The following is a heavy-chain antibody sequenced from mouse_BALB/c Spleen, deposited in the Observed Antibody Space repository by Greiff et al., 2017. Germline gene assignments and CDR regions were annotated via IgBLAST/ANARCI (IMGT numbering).Heavy chain of an antibody. V-gene: IGHV1-12*01. CDR2: IYPGNGDT. Sequence: QVQLQQSGAELVKPGASVKMSCKASGYTFTSYNMHWVKQTPGQGLEWIGAIYPGNGDTSYNQKFKGKATLTADKSSSTAYMQLSSLTSEDSAVYYCARGAARAAYYAMDYWGQGTSVTVSS. J-gene: IGHJ4*01. CDR3: ARGAARAAYYAMDY. CDR1: GYTFTSYN. D-gene: IGHD3-1*01.